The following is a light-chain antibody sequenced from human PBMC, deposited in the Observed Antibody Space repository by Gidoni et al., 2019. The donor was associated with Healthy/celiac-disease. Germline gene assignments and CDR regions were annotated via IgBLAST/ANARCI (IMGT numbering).Light chain of an antibody. J-gene: IGKJ1*01. CDR3: LQDYNYPRT. CDR1: QGIRND. CDR2: AAS. V-gene: IGKV1-6*01. Sequence: AIQITPSPSSLSASVGDRVTITCRASQGIRNDLGWYQQKPGKAPKLLIYAASSLQSGVPSRCSGSGSGTDFTLTISSLQPEDFATYYCLQDYNYPRTFGQGTKVEIK.